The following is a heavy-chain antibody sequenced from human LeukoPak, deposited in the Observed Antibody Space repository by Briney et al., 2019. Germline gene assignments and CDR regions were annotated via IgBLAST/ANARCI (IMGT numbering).Heavy chain of an antibody. CDR3: VKDEDLYSPTWYLFED. V-gene: IGHV3-23*01. CDR2: ITSSGASA. CDR1: GFTFSSYA. Sequence: SGGSLRLSCAASGFTFSSYAMTWVRQAPGKGLVWVSRITSSGASAYYAASVKGRFTVSRDNSENTLYLQINNLSAEDSGTYYCVKDEDLYSPTWYLFEDWGQGNLVTVSA. J-gene: IGHJ4*02. D-gene: IGHD5-12*01.